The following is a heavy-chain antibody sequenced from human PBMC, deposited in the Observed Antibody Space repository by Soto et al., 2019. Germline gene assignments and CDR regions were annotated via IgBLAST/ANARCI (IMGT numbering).Heavy chain of an antibody. Sequence: EVQLLESGGGLVQPGGSLRLSCAASGFTFSSYAMSWVRQAPGKGLEWVSAISGSGGSTYYADSVKGRFTISRDNSKNTLYLQMNSLRAEDTAVDYCAKDRVATKAAHYFDYWGQGTLVTVSS. V-gene: IGHV3-23*01. D-gene: IGHD5-12*01. J-gene: IGHJ4*02. CDR3: AKDRVATKAAHYFDY. CDR1: GFTFSSYA. CDR2: ISGSGGST.